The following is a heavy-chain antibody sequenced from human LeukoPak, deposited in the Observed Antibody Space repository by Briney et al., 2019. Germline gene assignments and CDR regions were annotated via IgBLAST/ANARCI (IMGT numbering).Heavy chain of an antibody. CDR2: IYSSGST. Sequence: SETLSLTCTVSGGSISTYYWSWIRQPAGKGLEWIGRIYSSGSTNYNPSLKSRVTMSVDTSKNQFSLKLSSATAADTAVYYCARDPMAYYYGSGRPYYYGMDVWGQGTTVTVYS. V-gene: IGHV4-4*07. CDR3: ARDPMAYYYGSGRPYYYGMDV. J-gene: IGHJ6*02. D-gene: IGHD3-10*01. CDR1: GGSISTYY.